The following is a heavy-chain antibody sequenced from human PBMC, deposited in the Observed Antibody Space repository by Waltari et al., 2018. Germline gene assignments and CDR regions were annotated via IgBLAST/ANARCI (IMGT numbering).Heavy chain of an antibody. CDR1: AVPITCDRHY. CDR3: ATYIGASLGTAAFDV. V-gene: IGHV4-39*05. CDR2: LSYSGAT. J-gene: IGHJ3*01. Sequence: QLQLQESGPGLVKPSDPPPPPSPLSAVPITCDRHYWGWIRQPPGQGLEWIATLSYSGATYSSPSLKSRVNISRDTSKNQVSPQLGSVTAADTAVYYCATYIGASLGTAAFDVWGQGTMVTVSS. D-gene: IGHD5-12*01.